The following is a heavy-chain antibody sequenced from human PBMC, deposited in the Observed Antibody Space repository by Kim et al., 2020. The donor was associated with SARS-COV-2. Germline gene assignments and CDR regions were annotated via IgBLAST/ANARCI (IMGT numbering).Heavy chain of an antibody. Sequence: GESLKISCKGSGYSFTSYWISWVRQMPGKGLEWMGRIDPSDSYTNYSPSFQGHVTISADKSISTAYLQWSSLKASDTAMYYCARLVHSYYYDSSGYFDYWGQGTLVTVSS. J-gene: IGHJ4*02. D-gene: IGHD3-22*01. CDR3: ARLVHSYYYDSSGYFDY. CDR1: GYSFTSYW. CDR2: IDPSDSYT. V-gene: IGHV5-10-1*01.